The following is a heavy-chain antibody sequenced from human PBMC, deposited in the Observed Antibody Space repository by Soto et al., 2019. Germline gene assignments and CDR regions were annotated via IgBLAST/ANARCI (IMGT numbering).Heavy chain of an antibody. D-gene: IGHD3-3*01. J-gene: IGHJ4*02. CDR2: ISSSGSTI. V-gene: IGHV3-11*01. CDR3: ARDLRPTIFGVVSLTYFDY. CDR1: GFTFSDYY. Sequence: QVQLVESGGGLVKPGGSLRLSCAASGFTFSDYYMSWIRQAPGKGLEWVSYISSSGSTIYYADSVKGQFTISSDNAKNSLYLQMKSLRAEEKAVYYCARDLRPTIFGVVSLTYFDYWGQGTLVTVSS.